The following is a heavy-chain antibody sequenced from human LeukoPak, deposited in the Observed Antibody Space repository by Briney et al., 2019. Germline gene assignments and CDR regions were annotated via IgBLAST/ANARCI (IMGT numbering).Heavy chain of an antibody. CDR2: MFYSGST. V-gene: IGHV4-59*12. CDR1: GGSISSYY. J-gene: IGHJ3*02. CDR3: AKSNGYGLIDI. D-gene: IGHD3-10*01. Sequence: PSETLSLTCTVSGGSISSYYWSWIRQPPGKGLEWIGYMFYSGSTNYNPSLKSRVTISVDTSKNQFSLKLNSVTAAGTAVYYCAKSNGYGLIDIWGQGTMVTVSS.